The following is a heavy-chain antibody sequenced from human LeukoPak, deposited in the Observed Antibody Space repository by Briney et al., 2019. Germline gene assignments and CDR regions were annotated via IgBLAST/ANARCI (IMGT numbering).Heavy chain of an antibody. CDR1: GGSFSGYY. CDR2: INHSGST. CDR3: ARARHDSSGYYPYYFDY. J-gene: IGHJ4*02. D-gene: IGHD3-22*01. Sequence: SETLSLTCAVYGGSFSGYYWSWIRQPPGKGLEWIGEINHSGSTNYNPSLKSRVTISVDTSKNQFSLKLSSVTAADTAVYYCARARHDSSGYYPYYFDYWGQGTLVTVSS. V-gene: IGHV4-34*01.